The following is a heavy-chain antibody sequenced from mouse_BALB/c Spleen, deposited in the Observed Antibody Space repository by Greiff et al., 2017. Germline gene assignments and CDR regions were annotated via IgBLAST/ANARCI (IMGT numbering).Heavy chain of an antibody. J-gene: IGHJ4*01. D-gene: IGHD1-1*01. Sequence: EVMLVESGGGLVKPGGSLKLSCAASGFTFSDYYMYWVRQTPEKRLEWVATISDGGSYTYYPDSVKGRFTISRDNAKNNLYLQMSSLKSEDTAMYYCAREGRGTTVVATGYYAMDYWGQGTSVTVSS. CDR1: GFTFSDYY. CDR3: AREGRGTTVVATGYYAMDY. CDR2: ISDGGSYT. V-gene: IGHV5-4*02.